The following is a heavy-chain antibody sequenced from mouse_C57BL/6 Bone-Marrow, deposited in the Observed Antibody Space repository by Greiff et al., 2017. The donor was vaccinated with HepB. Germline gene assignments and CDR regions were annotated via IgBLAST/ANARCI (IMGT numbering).Heavy chain of an antibody. CDR3: ARDSNWDYFDY. CDR1: GFTFSDYY. D-gene: IGHD4-1*01. CDR2: INYDGSST. V-gene: IGHV5-16*01. J-gene: IGHJ2*01. Sequence: EVQLVESEGGLVQPVSSMKLSCTASGFTFSDYYMAWVRQVPEKGLEWVANINYDGSSTYYLDSLKSRFIISRDNAKNILYLQMSSLKSEDTATYYCARDSNWDYFDYWGQGTTLTVSS.